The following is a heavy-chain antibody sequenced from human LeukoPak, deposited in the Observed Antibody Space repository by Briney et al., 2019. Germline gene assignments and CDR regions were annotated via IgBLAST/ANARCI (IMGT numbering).Heavy chain of an antibody. V-gene: IGHV3-23*01. Sequence: PGGPLRLSCAASGFTFSSYAMSWVRQAPGKGLEWVSAISGSGGSTYYADSVKGRFTISRDNSKNTLYLQMNSLRAEDTAVYYCAKEERYYYDSSGYYYTYWGQGTLVTVSS. CDR2: ISGSGGST. CDR3: AKEERYYYDSSGYYYTY. CDR1: GFTFSSYA. D-gene: IGHD3-22*01. J-gene: IGHJ4*02.